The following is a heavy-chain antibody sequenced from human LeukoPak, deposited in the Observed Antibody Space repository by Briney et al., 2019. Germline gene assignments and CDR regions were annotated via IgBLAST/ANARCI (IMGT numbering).Heavy chain of an antibody. CDR3: ARDLWGGDWSRLYYYYYMDV. D-gene: IGHD2-21*02. V-gene: IGHV1-2*02. J-gene: IGHJ6*03. Sequence: ASVKVSCKASGYTFTGYYMHWVRQAPGQGLEGMGWINPNSGGTNYAQKFQGRVTMTRDTSISTAYMELSRLRSDDTAVYYCARDLWGGDWSRLYYYYYMDVWGKGTTVTVSS. CDR2: INPNSGGT. CDR1: GYTFTGYY.